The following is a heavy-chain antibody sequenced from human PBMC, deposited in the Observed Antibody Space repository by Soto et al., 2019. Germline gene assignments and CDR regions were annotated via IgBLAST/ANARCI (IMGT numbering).Heavy chain of an antibody. CDR1: GFTFSSYG. V-gene: IGHV3-30*18. CDR2: ISYDGSNK. CDR3: AEVVREATAHYYYYGRDV. Sequence: GGSLRLSCAASGFTFSSYGMHWVRQAPGKGLEWVAVISYDGSNKYYADSVKGRFTISRDNSKNTLYLQMNSLRAEDTAVYYCAEVVREATAHYYYYGRDVWGKGTTVTVSS. D-gene: IGHD1-26*01. J-gene: IGHJ6*04.